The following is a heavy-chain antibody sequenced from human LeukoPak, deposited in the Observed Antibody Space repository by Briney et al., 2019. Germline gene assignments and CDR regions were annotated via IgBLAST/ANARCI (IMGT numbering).Heavy chain of an antibody. Sequence: PGGSLRLSCAASGFTFSSYAMSWVRQAPGKGLEWVSGLCYSGGSTYYADSVKGRFIISRDNSKNTLYLQMNSLRAEDTAVYYCAKWRSGYPNYYFDYWGQGTLVTVSS. V-gene: IGHV3-23*01. CDR1: GFTFSSYA. J-gene: IGHJ4*02. D-gene: IGHD3-22*01. CDR2: LCYSGGST. CDR3: AKWRSGYPNYYFDY.